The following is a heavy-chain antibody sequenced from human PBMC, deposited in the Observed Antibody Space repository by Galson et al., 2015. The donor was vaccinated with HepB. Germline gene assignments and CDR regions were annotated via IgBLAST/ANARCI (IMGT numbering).Heavy chain of an antibody. V-gene: IGHV3-74*01. Sequence: SLRLSCAASGFTFSSHWMHWVRQAPGKGLVWVSRINSDGSSTSYADSVKGRFTISRDNAKNTLYLQMNSLRAEDTAVYYCARENSSGGCYAFDIWGQGTMVTVSS. CDR1: GFTFSSHW. CDR3: ARENSSGGCYAFDI. J-gene: IGHJ3*02. CDR2: INSDGSST. D-gene: IGHD2-15*01.